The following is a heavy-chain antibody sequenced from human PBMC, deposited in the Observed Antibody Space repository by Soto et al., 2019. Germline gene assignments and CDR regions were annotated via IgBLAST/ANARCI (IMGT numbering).Heavy chain of an antibody. CDR1: GDSISSSHW. V-gene: IGHV4-4*02. CDR3: ARVMGVASGGPLDY. CDR2: TYHSGNT. J-gene: IGHJ4*02. D-gene: IGHD2-15*01. Sequence: QVQLQESGPGLVRPSGTLSLTCGVSGDSISSSHWWSWVRQPPGKGLEWIGETYHSGNTNYNPSLRGRVTISVDKSKNQFSLRLTSVTAADTALYFCARVMGVASGGPLDYWGQGTLVTVSS.